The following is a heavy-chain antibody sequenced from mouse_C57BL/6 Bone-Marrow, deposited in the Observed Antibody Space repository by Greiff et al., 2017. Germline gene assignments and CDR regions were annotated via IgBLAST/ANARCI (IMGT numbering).Heavy chain of an antibody. J-gene: IGHJ2*01. CDR2: IYPGDGAT. Sequence: VQLQQSGAELVKPGASVKISCKASGYAFSSYRMNWVKQRPGKGLEWIGQIYPGDGATSYNGKFKGKATLTADKSSSTAYMQLSSLTSEDSAVYFVAGGIYYDYGCDYWGQGTTRTGSS. CDR3: AGGIYYDYGCDY. V-gene: IGHV1-80*01. CDR1: GYAFSSYR. D-gene: IGHD2-4*01.